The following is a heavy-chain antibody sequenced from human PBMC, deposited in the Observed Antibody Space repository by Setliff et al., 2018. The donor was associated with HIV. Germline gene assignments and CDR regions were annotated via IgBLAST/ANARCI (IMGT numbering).Heavy chain of an antibody. CDR3: ARSDWELVLSSFDY. CDR1: GYTFTYYG. V-gene: IGHV1-18*01. J-gene: IGHJ4*02. D-gene: IGHD1-26*01. CDR2: ISGYNGNT. Sequence: GASVKVSCKASGYTFTYYGISWVRQAPGQGLEWMGWISGYNGNTNYAQKVRERVTLTTDTATNTAFMELKNLTSADTAVYFCARSDWELVLSSFDYWGQGTQVTVSS.